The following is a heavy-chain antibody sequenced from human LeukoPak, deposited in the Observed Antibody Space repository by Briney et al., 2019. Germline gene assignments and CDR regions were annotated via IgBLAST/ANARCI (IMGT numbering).Heavy chain of an antibody. CDR2: IYYSGSSS. CDR3: ARRAREFGWVFDY. CDR1: GGSISSSSYY. D-gene: IGHD3-10*01. J-gene: IGHJ4*02. V-gene: IGHV4-39*01. Sequence: SETLTLTGTVSGGSISSSSYYWGWIRQPPGKGLEWIGSIYYSGSSSYYNPSLKSPVTISVDTSKNQFSLKPSSVTAADTAVYYCARRAREFGWVFDYWGQGTLVTVSS.